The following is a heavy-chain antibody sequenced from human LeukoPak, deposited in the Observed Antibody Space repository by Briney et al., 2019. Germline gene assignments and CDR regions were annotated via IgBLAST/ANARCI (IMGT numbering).Heavy chain of an antibody. CDR3: ARDRLRYYDSSGYPTKPYDAFDI. CDR1: GYTFTNYG. V-gene: IGHV1-18*01. CDR2: ISAYNGNT. Sequence: ASVKVSCTASGYTFTNYGIIWVRQAPGQGVEWIGWISAYNGNTNYAQKLQGRVTMTTDTSTSTAYMELSSLRSDDTAVYYCARDRLRYYDSSGYPTKPYDAFDIWGQGTMVTVSS. D-gene: IGHD3-22*01. J-gene: IGHJ3*02.